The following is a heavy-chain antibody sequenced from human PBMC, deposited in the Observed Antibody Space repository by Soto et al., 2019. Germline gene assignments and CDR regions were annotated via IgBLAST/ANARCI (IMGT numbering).Heavy chain of an antibody. CDR1: GYTFTSYY. Sequence: GASVKVSCKASGYTFTSYYMHWVRQAPGQGLEWMGIINPSGGSTSYAQKFQGRVTMTRDTSTSTVYMELSSLRSEDTAVYYCARPHCGGDCYSGAFDFDYWGQGTLVTVSS. D-gene: IGHD2-21*02. CDR2: INPSGGST. V-gene: IGHV1-46*01. CDR3: ARPHCGGDCYSGAFDFDY. J-gene: IGHJ4*02.